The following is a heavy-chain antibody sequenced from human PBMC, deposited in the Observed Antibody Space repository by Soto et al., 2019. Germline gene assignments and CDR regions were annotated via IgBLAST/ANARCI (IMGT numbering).Heavy chain of an antibody. V-gene: IGHV3-74*01. CDR2: INSDGSRT. Sequence: EVQLVESGGDLVQPGGSLRLSCAASGVTLSGYWMHWVRQVPGKGLVWVSRINSDGSRTNYAYSVKGRFTISRDNARNTLHLQMNSLRVEDTGVYYCARACCYEESWFDPWGQGTLVTVSS. CDR1: GVTLSGYW. CDR3: ARACCYEESWFDP. D-gene: IGHD2-2*01. J-gene: IGHJ5*02.